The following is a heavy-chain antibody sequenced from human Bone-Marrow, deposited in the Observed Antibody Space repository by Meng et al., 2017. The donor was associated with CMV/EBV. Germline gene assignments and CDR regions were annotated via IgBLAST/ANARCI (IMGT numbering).Heavy chain of an antibody. Sequence: SCAASGFTFSSYAMHWVRQAPGKGLEWVAVISYDGSNKYYADSVKGRFTISRDNSKNTLYLQMNSLRAEDTAVYYCARVRWWTGTHFDYWGQGTLVTVSS. CDR1: GFTFSSYA. D-gene: IGHD1/OR15-1a*01. CDR2: ISYDGSNK. CDR3: ARVRWWTGTHFDY. V-gene: IGHV3-30*04. J-gene: IGHJ4*02.